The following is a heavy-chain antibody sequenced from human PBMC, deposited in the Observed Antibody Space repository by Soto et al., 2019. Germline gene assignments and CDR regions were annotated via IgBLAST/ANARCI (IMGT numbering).Heavy chain of an antibody. CDR1: GFTFSSYA. Sequence: GGSLRLSCAASGFTFSSYAMSWVRQAPGKGLEWVSAISGSGGSTYYADSVKGRFTISRXXXXXXXXXXXXXXXAEDTXXXXCAKTRRDGYNYEVDYWGQGTLVTVSS. V-gene: IGHV3-23*01. CDR3: AKTRRDGYNYEVDY. D-gene: IGHD5-12*01. J-gene: IGHJ4*02. CDR2: ISGSGGST.